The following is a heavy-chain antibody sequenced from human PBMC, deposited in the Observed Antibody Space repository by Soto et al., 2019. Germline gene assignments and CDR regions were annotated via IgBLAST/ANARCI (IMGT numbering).Heavy chain of an antibody. V-gene: IGHV4-39*01. CDR1: GGSISSSSYY. J-gene: IGHJ4*02. Sequence: SATLSLTCTVSGGSISSSSYYWGWIRQPPGKGLEWIATIYYDGSTYYNLSLKSRVTISVDTSKNQVSLKLTSVTAADTAVYYCAARGQGSGSFDYWGQGARVTVSA. CDR3: AARGQGSGSFDY. D-gene: IGHD3-10*01. CDR2: IYYDGST.